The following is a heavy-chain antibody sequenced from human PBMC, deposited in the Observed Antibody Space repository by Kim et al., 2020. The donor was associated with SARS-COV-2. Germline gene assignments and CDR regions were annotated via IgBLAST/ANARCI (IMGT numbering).Heavy chain of an antibody. J-gene: IGHJ3*02. CDR3: AREGGRAFYI. Sequence: SETLSLTCTVSGDSFSSYYWSWIRQPPGKGLEWIGYIYYSGTTEYNPSLKSRVTLSVDTSNNQFSLKLTSVTAADTAVYYCAREGGRAFYILGQGSMFT. V-gene: IGHV4-59*12. CDR2: IYYSGTT. CDR1: GDSFSSYY.